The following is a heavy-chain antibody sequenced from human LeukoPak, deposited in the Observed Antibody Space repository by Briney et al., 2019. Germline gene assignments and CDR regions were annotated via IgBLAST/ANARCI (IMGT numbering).Heavy chain of an antibody. J-gene: IGHJ5*02. CDR2: ISWNSGSI. D-gene: IGHD2-15*01. V-gene: IGHV3-9*01. CDR1: GFTFDDYA. CDR3: AKEGVAANNWFDP. Sequence: GRSLRLSCAASGFTFDDYAMHWVRQAPGKGLEWVSGISWNSGSIGYADSVKGRFTISRDNAKNSLYLQMNSLRAEDTALYYCAKEGVAANNWFDPWGQGTLVTVFS.